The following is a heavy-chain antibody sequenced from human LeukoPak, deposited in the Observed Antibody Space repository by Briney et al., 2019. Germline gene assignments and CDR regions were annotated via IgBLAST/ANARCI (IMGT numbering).Heavy chain of an antibody. CDR3: ARHKISRGWFDP. CDR2: INHSGST. Sequence: SETLSLTCTVSGGSISNRNYHWSWIRQPPGKGLEWIGEINHSGSTNYNPSLKSRVTISVDTSKNQFSLKLSSVTAADTAVYYCARHKISRGWFDPWGQGTLVTVSS. CDR1: GGSISNRNYH. V-gene: IGHV4-39*01. J-gene: IGHJ5*02. D-gene: IGHD3-3*01.